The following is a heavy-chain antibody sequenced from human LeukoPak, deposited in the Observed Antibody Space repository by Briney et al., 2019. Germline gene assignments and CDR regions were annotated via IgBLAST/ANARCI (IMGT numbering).Heavy chain of an antibody. CDR1: RFTFTDYW. V-gene: IGHV3-7*03. J-gene: IGHJ4*02. Sequence: GGSLRLSCAASRFTFTDYWMSWVRQVPGKGLEWVANIKRDGSEKYYVDSVKGRFTISRDNAKNSLYLQMNSLRAEDTALYYCAKPYGSGSYSGFDYWGQGTLVTVSS. CDR3: AKPYGSGSYSGFDY. CDR2: IKRDGSEK. D-gene: IGHD3-10*01.